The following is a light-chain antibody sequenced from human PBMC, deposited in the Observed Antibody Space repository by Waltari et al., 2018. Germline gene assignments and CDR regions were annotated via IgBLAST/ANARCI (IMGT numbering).Light chain of an antibody. CDR2: KAS. V-gene: IGKV1-5*03. J-gene: IGKJ1*01. CDR1: QSISSW. CDR3: QHYNTYSGT. Sequence: DIQMTQSPSTLSASVGDRVTITCRASQSISSWLAWYQQKPGKAPKLLIYKASSLESGFPSRFSGSGSGTEFTLTISSLQPDDFATYYCQHYNTYSGTFGQGTKVEIK.